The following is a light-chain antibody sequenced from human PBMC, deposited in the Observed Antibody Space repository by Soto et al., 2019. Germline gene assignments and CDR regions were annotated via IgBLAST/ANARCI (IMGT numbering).Light chain of an antibody. CDR3: QQSSTFPIT. Sequence: DIQMTQSPSSLSASVGDRVTITCRASQAIGTGLAWYQQKPGKAPNLLIYTASTLQHGVPSRFSGSGSGTDFTLTISGLQPEEVATYYCQQSSTFPITFGQGTRLEIK. J-gene: IGKJ5*01. V-gene: IGKV1-12*01. CDR2: TAS. CDR1: QAIGTG.